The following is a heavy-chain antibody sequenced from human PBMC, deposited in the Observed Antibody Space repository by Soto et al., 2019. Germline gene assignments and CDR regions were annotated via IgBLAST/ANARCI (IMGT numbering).Heavy chain of an antibody. J-gene: IGHJ4*02. Sequence: QVQLVESGGGVVQPGRSLRLSCAASGFTFSSYGMHWVRQAPGKGLEWVAVISYDGSNKYYADSVKGRFTISRDNSKNTLYLQMNSLRAEDTAVYYCAKRGYFWSGYPIAYWGQGTLVTVSS. CDR3: AKRGYFWSGYPIAY. CDR2: ISYDGSNK. CDR1: GFTFSSYG. D-gene: IGHD3-3*01. V-gene: IGHV3-30*18.